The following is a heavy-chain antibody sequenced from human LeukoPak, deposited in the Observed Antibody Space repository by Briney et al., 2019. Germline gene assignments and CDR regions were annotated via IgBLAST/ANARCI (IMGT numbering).Heavy chain of an antibody. CDR2: ISGSGGST. CDR1: GFTFSSYA. D-gene: IGHD1-26*01. V-gene: IGHV3-23*01. Sequence: GGSLRLSCAASGFTFSSYAMSWVRQAPGKGLEWVSAISGSGGSTYYADSVKGRFTISRDNSKNTLYLQMNSLRAEDTAVYYCAKDPEEVGATLTVDYWGQGTLVTASS. J-gene: IGHJ4*02. CDR3: AKDPEEVGATLTVDY.